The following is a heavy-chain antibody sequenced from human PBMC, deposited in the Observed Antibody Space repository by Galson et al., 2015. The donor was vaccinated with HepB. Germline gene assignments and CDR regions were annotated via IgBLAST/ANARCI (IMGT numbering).Heavy chain of an antibody. V-gene: IGHV4-39*01. CDR2: IYYSGST. D-gene: IGHD3-22*01. CDR1: SISSSSYY. J-gene: IGHJ4*02. Sequence: SISSSSYYWGWIRQPPGKGLEWIGSIYYSGSTYYNPSLKSRVTISVDTSKNQFSLKLSSVTAADTAVYYCARHTYYYDSSGYYVDYWGQGTLVTVSS. CDR3: ARHTYYYDSSGYYVDY.